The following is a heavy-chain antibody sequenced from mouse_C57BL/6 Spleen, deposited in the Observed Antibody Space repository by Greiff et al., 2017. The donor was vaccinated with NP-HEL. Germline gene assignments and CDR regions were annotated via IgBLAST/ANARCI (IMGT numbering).Heavy chain of an antibody. CDR2: ISSGSSTI. J-gene: IGHJ4*01. V-gene: IGHV5-17*01. CDR1: GFTFSDYG. Sequence: EVKVVESGGGLVKPGGSLKLSCAASGFTFSDYGMHWVRQAPEKGLEWVAYISSGSSTIYYADTVKGRFTISRDNAKNTLFLQMTSLRSEDTAMYYCARDLYYGSRDAMDYWGQGTSVTVSS. CDR3: ARDLYYGSRDAMDY. D-gene: IGHD1-1*01.